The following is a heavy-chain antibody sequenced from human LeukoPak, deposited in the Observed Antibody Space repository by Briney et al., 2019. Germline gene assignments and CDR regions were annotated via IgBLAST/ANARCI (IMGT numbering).Heavy chain of an antibody. J-gene: IGHJ6*02. CDR3: ARIAVGYYYGMDV. CDR1: GGSFSGYY. CDR2: INHSGST. D-gene: IGHD6-19*01. Sequence: SGTLSLTCAVYGGSFSGYYWSWIRQPPGKGLEWIGEINHSGSTNYNPSLKSRVTVSVDTSKNQFSLKLSSVTAADTAVYYCARIAVGYYYGMDVWGQGTTVTVSS. V-gene: IGHV4-34*01.